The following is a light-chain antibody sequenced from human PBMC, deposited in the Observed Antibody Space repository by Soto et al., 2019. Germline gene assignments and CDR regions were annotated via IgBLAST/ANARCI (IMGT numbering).Light chain of an antibody. CDR2: GAS. J-gene: IGKJ1*01. V-gene: IGKV3-20*01. CDR3: QQDMSSVT. Sequence: EIVLTQSPGSLSLSPGQRATLSCRASQSVDTTFFAWYQKKPGQAPRLLIYGASKRATGIPDRFSGSGSGTHFTLIISRLEPEDFAVYSCQQDMSSVTFGQGTKVEIK. CDR1: QSVDTTF.